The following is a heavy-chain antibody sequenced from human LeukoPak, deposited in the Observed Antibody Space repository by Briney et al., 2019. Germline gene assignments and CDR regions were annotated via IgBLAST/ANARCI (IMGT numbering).Heavy chain of an antibody. CDR2: INPNSGGT. CDR3: ARVAARDYYYGMDV. CDR1: GYIFTGYY. Sequence: GASVKVSCKASGYIFTGYYIHWVRQAPGQGREWMGWINPNSGGTNYAQKFQRRITMTRDTSISTAYMELSPLTSDDTAVYYCARVAARDYYYGMDVWGQGTTVTVSS. J-gene: IGHJ6*02. D-gene: IGHD2-15*01. V-gene: IGHV1-2*02.